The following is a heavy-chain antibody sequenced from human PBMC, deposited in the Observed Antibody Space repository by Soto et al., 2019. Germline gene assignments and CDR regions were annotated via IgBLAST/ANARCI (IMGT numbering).Heavy chain of an antibody. V-gene: IGHV3-15*01. CDR2: IKNKRAGGTI. Sequence: EVQLVESGGGLVKPGGSLRLSCTASGFTFSNAWMNWVRQAPGKGLEWLGRIKNKRAGGTIDYAAPVKGRFTISRDDSKNTLYLEMNTLKTEDTAVYYCATDGAGHLYYDYNWGTPSGYWGQGILVTVTS. J-gene: IGHJ4*02. CDR3: ATDGAGHLYYDYNWGTPSGY. CDR1: GFTFSNAW. D-gene: IGHD3-16*01.